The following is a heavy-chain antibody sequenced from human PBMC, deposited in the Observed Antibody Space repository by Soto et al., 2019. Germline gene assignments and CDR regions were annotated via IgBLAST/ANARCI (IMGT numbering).Heavy chain of an antibody. J-gene: IGHJ4*02. CDR3: ARDLQLSDFWSGYYTGGSVDY. CDR2: INSDGSST. CDR1: GFTFSSSW. D-gene: IGHD3-3*01. Sequence: PGGSLRLSCAASGFTFSSSWMHWVRQAPGKGLVWVSRINSDGSSTSYADSVKGRFTISRDNAKNTLYLQMNSLRAEDTAVYYCARDLQLSDFWSGYYTGGSVDYWGQGTLVTVSS. V-gene: IGHV3-74*01.